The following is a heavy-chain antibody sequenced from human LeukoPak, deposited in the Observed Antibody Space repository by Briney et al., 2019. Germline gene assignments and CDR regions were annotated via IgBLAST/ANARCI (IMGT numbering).Heavy chain of an antibody. Sequence: SETLSPTCTVSGGSISSSSYYWGWIRQPPGKGLEWIGSIYYSGSTNYNPSLKSRVTISVDTSKNQFSLKLSSVTAADTAVYYCAREPRLLMGNAFDIWGQGTMVTVSS. CDR1: GGSISSSSYY. CDR3: AREPRLLMGNAFDI. CDR2: IYYSGST. J-gene: IGHJ3*02. D-gene: IGHD3-22*01. V-gene: IGHV4-39*07.